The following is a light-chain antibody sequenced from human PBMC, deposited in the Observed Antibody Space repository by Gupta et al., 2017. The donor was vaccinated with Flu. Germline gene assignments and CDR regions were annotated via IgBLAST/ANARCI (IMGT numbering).Light chain of an antibody. CDR1: QSISSW. CDR3: QQYSSYST. J-gene: IGKJ2*01. V-gene: IGKV1-5*03. CDR2: KAS. Sequence: VGDRVTITCRASQSISSWLAWYQQKPGKAPKLLIYKASSLESGVPSRFSGSGSGTEFTLTISSLQPDDFATYYCQQYSSYSTFGQGTKLEIE.